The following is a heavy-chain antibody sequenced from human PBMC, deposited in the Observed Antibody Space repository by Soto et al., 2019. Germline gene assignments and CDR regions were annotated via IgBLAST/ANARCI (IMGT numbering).Heavy chain of an antibody. D-gene: IGHD3-22*01. J-gene: IGHJ5*02. V-gene: IGHV4-31*03. CDR3: ARGQDDYYNRANWFDP. CDR1: GGSIISGGHY. CDR2: IYYSGSA. Sequence: SETLSLTCTVSGGSIISGGHYWSWIRQHPGKGLEWIGYIYYSGSAYYNPSLKSRLTMSVDTSKNQFSLTLNSVTAADTAVYYCARGQDDYYNRANWFDPWGQGTLVTVSS.